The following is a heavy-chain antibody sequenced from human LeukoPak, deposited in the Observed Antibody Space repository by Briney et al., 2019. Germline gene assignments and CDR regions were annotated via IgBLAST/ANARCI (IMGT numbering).Heavy chain of an antibody. Sequence: GESLKISCKGSGHSFTSYWIGWVRQMPGKGLEWMGIIYPGDSDTRYSPSFQGQVTISADKSISTAYLQWSSLKASDTAMYYCARAYDFWSRHLDYWGQGTLVTVSS. V-gene: IGHV5-51*01. D-gene: IGHD3-3*01. CDR2: IYPGDSDT. CDR1: GHSFTSYW. CDR3: ARAYDFWSRHLDY. J-gene: IGHJ4*02.